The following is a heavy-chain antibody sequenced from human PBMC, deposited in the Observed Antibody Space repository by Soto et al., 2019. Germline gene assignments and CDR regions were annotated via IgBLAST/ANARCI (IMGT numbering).Heavy chain of an antibody. CDR1: GYTFTSYA. CDR2: INAGNGNT. V-gene: IGHV1-3*01. Sequence: GASVKVSCKASGYTFTSYAMHWVRQAPGQRLEWMGWINAGNGNTKYSQKFQARVTITRDTSASTAYMELSSLISEDTAVYYCARAGDDCSTTTCYMIDYWGQGTMVTV. D-gene: IGHD2-2*02. CDR3: ARAGDDCSTTTCYMIDY. J-gene: IGHJ4*02.